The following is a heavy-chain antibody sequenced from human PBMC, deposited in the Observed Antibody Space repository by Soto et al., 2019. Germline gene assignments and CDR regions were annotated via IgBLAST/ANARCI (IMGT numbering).Heavy chain of an antibody. V-gene: IGHV3-30*18. Sequence: GGSLRLSCAASGFTFSSYGMHWVRQAPGKGLEWVAVISYDGSNKYYADSVKGRFTISRDNSKNTLYLQMNSLRAEDTAVYYCAKIDKYWGQGTLVTVSS. CDR2: ISYDGSNK. J-gene: IGHJ4*02. CDR1: GFTFSSYG. CDR3: AKIDKY.